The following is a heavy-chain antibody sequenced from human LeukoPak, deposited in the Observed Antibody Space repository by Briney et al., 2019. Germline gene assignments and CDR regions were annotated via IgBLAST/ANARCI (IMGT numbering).Heavy chain of an antibody. CDR2: ISGSSSYI. Sequence: GGSLRLSCAASGFTFSSYSMNWVRQAPGKGLEWVSSISGSSSYIYYADSVKGRFTISRDNAKNSLYLQMNSLRAEDTAVYYCARDRSGNFMFDYWGQGTLVTVSS. CDR1: GFTFSSYS. J-gene: IGHJ4*02. CDR3: ARDRSGNFMFDY. D-gene: IGHD4-23*01. V-gene: IGHV3-21*01.